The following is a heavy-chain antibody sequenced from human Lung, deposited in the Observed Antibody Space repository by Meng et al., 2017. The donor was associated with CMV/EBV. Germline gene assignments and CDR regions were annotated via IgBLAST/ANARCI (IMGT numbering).Heavy chain of an antibody. J-gene: IGHJ5*01. CDR2: FYYGGST. Sequence: SXTLSLXCAVSGSSISTYYWSWIRQPPGKGLEWIGYFYYGGSTNYNPFIKSRVTILVDASKNQFTLKLSSVTAADTAIDYCAGSGHCNGGICYSGKFDSWXQGTXVTVSS. CDR1: GSSISTYY. CDR3: AGSGHCNGGICYSGKFDS. V-gene: IGHV4-59*01. D-gene: IGHD2-15*01.